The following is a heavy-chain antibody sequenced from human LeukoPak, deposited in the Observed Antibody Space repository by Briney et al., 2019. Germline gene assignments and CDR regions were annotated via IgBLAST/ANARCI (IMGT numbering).Heavy chain of an antibody. J-gene: IGHJ6*03. D-gene: IGHD3-22*01. CDR1: GYSFTSYW. CDR3: ARQVSDYYDSSGYYYYYYYMDV. V-gene: IGHV5-51*01. Sequence: GESLKISCKGSGYSFTSYWIGWVRQMPGKGLEWMGSIYPGDSDTRYSPSFQGQVTISADKSISTAYLQWSSLKASDTAMYYCARQVSDYYDSSGYYYYYYYMDVWGKGTTVTVSS. CDR2: IYPGDSDT.